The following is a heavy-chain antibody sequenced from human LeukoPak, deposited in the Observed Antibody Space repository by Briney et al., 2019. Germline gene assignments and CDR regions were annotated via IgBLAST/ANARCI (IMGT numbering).Heavy chain of an antibody. D-gene: IGHD3-16*01. Sequence: GGSLRLSCAASGFTFSDYYMSWIRQALGKGLEWVSYISSSGSTIYYADSVKGRFTISRDNAKNSLYLQMNSLRAEDTAVYYCARDLSPGDVSPFDPWGQGTLVTVSS. CDR2: ISSSGSTI. CDR1: GFTFSDYY. V-gene: IGHV3-11*01. J-gene: IGHJ5*02. CDR3: ARDLSPGDVSPFDP.